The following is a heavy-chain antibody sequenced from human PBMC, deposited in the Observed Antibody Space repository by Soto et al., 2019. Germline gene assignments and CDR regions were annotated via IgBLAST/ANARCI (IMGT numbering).Heavy chain of an antibody. D-gene: IGHD3-10*01. J-gene: IGHJ4*02. V-gene: IGHV4-31*01. Sequence: QVQLQESGPGLVKPSQTLSLTCSVSGASVSGGGYYWSWIRQLPGKGLEWIGYIYHTGSTFYNPSLKSPVTILLDTSKSQFSLKLTSVTAVDTAMYYCAGSLARSMFVFSGQGTLVTVSS. CDR3: AGSLARSMFVF. CDR1: GASVSGGGYY. CDR2: IYHTGST.